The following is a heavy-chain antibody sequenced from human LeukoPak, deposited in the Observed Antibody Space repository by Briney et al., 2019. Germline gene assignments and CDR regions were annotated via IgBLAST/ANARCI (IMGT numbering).Heavy chain of an antibody. D-gene: IGHD3-10*01. CDR3: ARDAYDYGLGSYYPNYYYYYYMDV. Sequence: GGSLRLSCAASGFTFSSYAMHWARQAPGKGLEWVAVISYDGSNKYYADSVKGRFTISRGNSKNTLYLQMNSLRAEDTAVHYCARDAYDYGLGSYYPNYYYYYYMDVWGKGTTVTVSS. CDR2: ISYDGSNK. V-gene: IGHV3-30-3*01. J-gene: IGHJ6*03. CDR1: GFTFSSYA.